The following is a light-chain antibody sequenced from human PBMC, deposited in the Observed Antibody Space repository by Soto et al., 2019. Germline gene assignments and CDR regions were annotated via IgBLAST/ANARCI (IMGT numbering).Light chain of an antibody. CDR3: QSYDSSLSGFYV. V-gene: IGLV1-40*01. Sequence: QSVLTQPPSASGTPGQRVTISCSGSKSNIGAGYDVHWYQQLPGTPPKLLIFGNTKRPSGVPDRFSGSKSGTSASLAITGLQAEDEADYYCQSYDSSLSGFYVFGTGTKVTVL. CDR2: GNT. CDR1: KSNIGAGYD. J-gene: IGLJ1*01.